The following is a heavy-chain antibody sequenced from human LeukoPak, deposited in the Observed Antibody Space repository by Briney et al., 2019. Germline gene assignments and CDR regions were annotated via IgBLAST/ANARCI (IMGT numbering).Heavy chain of an antibody. CDR1: GFTFNNFA. CDR3: ARHLNLDY. CDR2: IGPSGVTT. V-gene: IGHV3-23*01. J-gene: IGHJ4*02. Sequence: PGGSLRLSCAASGFTFNNFALDWVRQAPGKGLEWISRIGPSGVTTYYADSVKGRFTISRDNSKNSLYFQMNSLRAVDTALYYFARHLNLDYWGQGTLVTVSS.